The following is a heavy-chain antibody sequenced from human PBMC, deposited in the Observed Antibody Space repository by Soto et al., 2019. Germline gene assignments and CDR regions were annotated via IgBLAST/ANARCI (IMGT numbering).Heavy chain of an antibody. CDR3: AKVDYYDSSGLFDY. V-gene: IGHV3-23*01. CDR2: ISGSGGST. Sequence: GESLKISCAASGFTFSSYAMSWVRQAPGKGLEWVSAISGSGGSTYYADSVKGRFTISRDNSKNTLYLQMNSLRAEDTAVYYCAKVDYYDSSGLFDYWGQGTLVTVSS. CDR1: GFTFSSYA. D-gene: IGHD3-22*01. J-gene: IGHJ4*02.